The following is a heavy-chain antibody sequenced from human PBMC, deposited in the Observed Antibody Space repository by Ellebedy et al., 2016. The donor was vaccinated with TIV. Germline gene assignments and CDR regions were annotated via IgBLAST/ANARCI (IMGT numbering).Heavy chain of an antibody. Sequence: GESLKISCAASGFTFSSYAMSWVRQAPGKGLEWVSTITGSGGSTYYADSVKGRFTISRDNSKNTLYLQMSILRAEDTAVYYCAKDRDSYDSALFDYWGQGTLVTVSS. V-gene: IGHV3-23*01. J-gene: IGHJ4*02. CDR3: AKDRDSYDSALFDY. D-gene: IGHD3-22*01. CDR2: ITGSGGST. CDR1: GFTFSSYA.